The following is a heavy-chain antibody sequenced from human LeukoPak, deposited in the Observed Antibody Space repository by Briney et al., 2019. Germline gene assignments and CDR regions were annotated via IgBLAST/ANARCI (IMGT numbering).Heavy chain of an antibody. D-gene: IGHD2-2*01. J-gene: IGHJ4*02. Sequence: ASVKVSCKASGYTFTSYGISWVRQAPGQGLEWMGWINAYNGNTNCAQKLQGRVTMTTDTSTSTAYMELRSLRSDDTAVYYCARDHEFCRSTSCYAIDYWGQGTLVTVSS. CDR1: GYTFTSYG. CDR2: INAYNGNT. CDR3: ARDHEFCRSTSCYAIDY. V-gene: IGHV1-18*01.